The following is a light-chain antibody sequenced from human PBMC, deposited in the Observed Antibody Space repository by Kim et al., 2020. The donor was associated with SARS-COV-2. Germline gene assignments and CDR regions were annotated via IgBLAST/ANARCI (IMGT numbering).Light chain of an antibody. CDR1: NSNIGTNS. CDR2: NNS. CDR3: AAWDTSLNGYV. Sequence: GQRVPISCSGSNSNIGTNSVNWYQQLPGTAPKLLIYNNSQRPSGVPDRFSGSKSGTSASLAISGLQSDDEAEYYCAAWDTSLNGYVFGTGTKVTVL. J-gene: IGLJ1*01. V-gene: IGLV1-44*01.